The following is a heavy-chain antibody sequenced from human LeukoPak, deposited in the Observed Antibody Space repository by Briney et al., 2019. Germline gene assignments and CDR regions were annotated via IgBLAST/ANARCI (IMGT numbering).Heavy chain of an antibody. J-gene: IGHJ6*03. CDR2: IRYDGSNK. CDR3: AKAEITGTPMDV. D-gene: IGHD1/OR15-1a*01. CDR1: GFTFSSYG. V-gene: IGHV3-30*02. Sequence: HPGGSLRLSCAASGFTFSSYGMHWVRQAPGKGLEWVAFIRYDGSNKYYADSVKGRFTISRDNSKNTLYLQMNSLRAEDAAVYYCAKAEITGTPMDVWGKGTTVTVSS.